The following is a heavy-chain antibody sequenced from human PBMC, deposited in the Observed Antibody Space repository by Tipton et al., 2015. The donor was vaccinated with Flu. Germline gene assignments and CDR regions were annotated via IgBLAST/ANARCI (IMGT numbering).Heavy chain of an antibody. V-gene: IGHV4-4*07. D-gene: IGHD1-14*01. J-gene: IGHJ4*02. CDR3: ASTSNYGRRIEPDFDY. CDR2: IYASGST. CDR1: GDSMNNYY. Sequence: GLVKPSETLSLTCTVSGDSMNNYYWSWIRQPAGKGLEWIGRIYASGSTTYNPSLKSRVTMSLDTSKNQFSLKLSSVTAADTAVYYCASTSNYGRRIEPDFDYWGQGTLVTVSS.